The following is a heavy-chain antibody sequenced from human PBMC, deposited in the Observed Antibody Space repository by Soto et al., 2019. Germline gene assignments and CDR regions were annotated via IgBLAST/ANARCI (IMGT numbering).Heavy chain of an antibody. Sequence: QVQLQESGPGLVKPSKTLSLTCTVSGGSISGYQWNWIRQPPGKGLEWIGYIFYSGTTNYNPSLKSRVTVSVDMSKNQFSLKLSSVTAADTAVYYCAREGASYGLDVWGQGTTVTVSS. V-gene: IGHV4-59*01. CDR1: GGSISGYQ. J-gene: IGHJ6*02. CDR3: AREGASYGLDV. CDR2: IFYSGTT.